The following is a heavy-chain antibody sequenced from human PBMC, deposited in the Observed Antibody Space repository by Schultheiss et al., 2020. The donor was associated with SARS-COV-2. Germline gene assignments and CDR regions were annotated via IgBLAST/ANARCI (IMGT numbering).Heavy chain of an antibody. CDR1: GFTFSSYA. CDR2: IWYDGSNK. V-gene: IGHV3-33*01. J-gene: IGHJ6*02. Sequence: GGSLRLSCAASGFTFSSYAMHWVRQAPGKGLEWVAVIWYDGSNKYYADSVKGRFTISRDNSKNTLYLQMNSLRAEDTAVYYCARGAGRSAPADYYYGMDVWGQGTTVTVAS. D-gene: IGHD1-26*01. CDR3: ARGAGRSAPADYYYGMDV.